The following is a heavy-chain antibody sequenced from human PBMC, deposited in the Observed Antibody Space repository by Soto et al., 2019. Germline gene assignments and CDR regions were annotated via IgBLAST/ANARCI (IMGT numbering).Heavy chain of an antibody. CDR1: GYIFTGYH. D-gene: IGHD1-1*01. CDR3: ARDARGTRGFNEMDI. J-gene: IGHJ6*02. V-gene: IGHV1-2*02. Sequence: ASVKVSCKASGYIFTGYHIHWVRQAPGRGLEWMGWINPNSGDTEYAQNFQGRVTMTRDTSFNLVYMEMSGLMSDDTAVYYCARDARGTRGFNEMDICGQGTTVTVS. CDR2: INPNSGDT.